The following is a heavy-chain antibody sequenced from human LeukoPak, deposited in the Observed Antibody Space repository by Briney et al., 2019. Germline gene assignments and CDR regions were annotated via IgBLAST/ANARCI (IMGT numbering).Heavy chain of an antibody. CDR3: ARDRSRNMGNAFDI. CDR2: ISSSSSYI. CDR1: GFTFSSYS. J-gene: IGHJ3*02. V-gene: IGHV3-21*04. Sequence: PGGSLRLSCAASGFTFSSYSMNWVRQAPGKGLEWVSSISSSSSYIYYADSVKGRFTISRDNAKNSLYLQMNSLRSDDTAVYYCARDRSRNMGNAFDIWGQGTMVTVSS. D-gene: IGHD1-14*01.